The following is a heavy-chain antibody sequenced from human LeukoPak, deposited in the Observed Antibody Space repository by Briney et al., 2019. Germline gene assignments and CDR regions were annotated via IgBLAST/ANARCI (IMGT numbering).Heavy chain of an antibody. Sequence: GGSLRLSCAASGFTVSSYYMSWVRQAPGKGLEWVSIIYRGGDTYYADSVKGRLTISRDNSKNTLYLQVNSLRAEDTAMYYCARDLGRPRGTNGDGDAIDVWGRGTMVTVSP. V-gene: IGHV3-53*01. J-gene: IGHJ3*01. CDR2: IYRGGDT. D-gene: IGHD2-8*01. CDR3: ARDLGRPRGTNGDGDAIDV. CDR1: GFTVSSYY.